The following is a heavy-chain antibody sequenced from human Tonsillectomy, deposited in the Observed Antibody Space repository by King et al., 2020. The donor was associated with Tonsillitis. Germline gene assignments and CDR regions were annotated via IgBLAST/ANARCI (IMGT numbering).Heavy chain of an antibody. CDR1: GFTFDDYA. CDR3: AKDMAYGSGSGGVDP. J-gene: IGHJ5*02. Sequence: VQLVESGGGLVQPGRSLRLSCAASGFTFDDYAMHWVRQAPGKGLEWVSGISWNSGTIGYSDSVKGRFTISRDNAKNSLYLQMNSLGAEDTALYYCAKDMAYGSGSGGVDPWGQGTLVTVSS. CDR2: ISWNSGTI. D-gene: IGHD3-10*01. V-gene: IGHV3-9*01.